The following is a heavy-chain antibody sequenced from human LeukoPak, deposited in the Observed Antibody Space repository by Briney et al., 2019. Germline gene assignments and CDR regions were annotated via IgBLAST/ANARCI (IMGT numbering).Heavy chain of an antibody. Sequence: GGSLRPSCAASGFTFSSCWMHLVRQAPGEGRMGVSSFNSDVGSATYADSVKGRFTVSRHNAKNTLYLQMNSLRAEDTAVYYCAREVGTAEVGPLDSWGQGTLLTVSS. D-gene: IGHD1-26*01. V-gene: IGHV3-74*01. CDR1: GFTFSSCW. J-gene: IGHJ4*02. CDR3: AREVGTAEVGPLDS. CDR2: FNSDVGSA.